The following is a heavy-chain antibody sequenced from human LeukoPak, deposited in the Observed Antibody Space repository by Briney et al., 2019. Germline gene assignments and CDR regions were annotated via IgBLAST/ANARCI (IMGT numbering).Heavy chain of an antibody. J-gene: IGHJ4*02. CDR3: AREAGSSGSFDY. V-gene: IGHV4-59*01. Sequence: SETLSLTCSVSDGSIRTYYWSWIRQPPGKALEWIGYIYYSGSTRYNPSLKSRVTISADTSKNQFSLKVSSVTAADTAVYYCAREAGSSGSFDYWGQGTLVSVSS. CDR2: IYYSGST. CDR1: DGSIRTYY. D-gene: IGHD6-19*01.